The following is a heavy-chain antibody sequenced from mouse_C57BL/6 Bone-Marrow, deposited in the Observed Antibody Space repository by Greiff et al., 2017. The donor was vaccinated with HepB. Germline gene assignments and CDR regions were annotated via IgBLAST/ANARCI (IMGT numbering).Heavy chain of an antibody. CDR3: TRDGSRDY. CDR1: GYTFTDYE. CDR2: IDPETGGT. D-gene: IGHD1-1*01. J-gene: IGHJ2*01. V-gene: IGHV1-15*01. Sequence: VQLHQSGAELVRPGASVTLSCKASGYTFTDYEMHWVKQTPVHGLEWIGAIDPETGGTAYNQKFKGKAILTADKSSSTAYMELRSLTSEDSAVYYCTRDGSRDYWGQGTTLTVSS.